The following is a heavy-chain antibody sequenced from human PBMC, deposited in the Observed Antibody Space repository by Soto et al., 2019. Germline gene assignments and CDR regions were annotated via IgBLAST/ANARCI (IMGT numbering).Heavy chain of an antibody. CDR3: AKDRITIVRGMLIMHY. D-gene: IGHD3-10*01. V-gene: IGHV1-3*01. Sequence: EASVKVSCKASGYTFTSYAMHWVRQAPGQRLEWMGWINAGNDNTKYSQKIQGKVTITRDTSASTAYIELSSLISEDTVIYYCAKDRITIVRGMLIMHYWGHGTLLTISS. CDR2: INAGNDNT. CDR1: GYTFTSYA. J-gene: IGHJ4*01.